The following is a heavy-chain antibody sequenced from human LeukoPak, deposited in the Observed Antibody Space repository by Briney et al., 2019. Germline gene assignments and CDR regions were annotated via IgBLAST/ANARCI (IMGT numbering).Heavy chain of an antibody. Sequence: PGGSLRLSCAASGFTFSSYAMSWVRQAPGKGLEWVSAISGSGGSTYYADSVKGRFTISRDNSKNTLYLQMNSLRAEDTAVYYCAKRAGDALYYYYYYGMDVWGQGTTVTVSS. CDR1: GFTFSSYA. V-gene: IGHV3-23*01. J-gene: IGHJ6*02. D-gene: IGHD3-10*01. CDR2: ISGSGGST. CDR3: AKRAGDALYYYYYYGMDV.